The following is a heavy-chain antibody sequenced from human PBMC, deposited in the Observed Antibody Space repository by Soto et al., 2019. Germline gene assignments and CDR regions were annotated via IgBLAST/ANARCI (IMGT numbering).Heavy chain of an antibody. J-gene: IGHJ6*02. CDR3: ARIKWGLDYYSGMDV. CDR2: INPKTAAT. D-gene: IGHD1-26*01. CDR1: GYTFSDYF. V-gene: IGHV1-2*02. Sequence: QVQLVQSGAEVKKSGASVKVSCKASGYTFSDYFIHWLRQAPGQGLEWVAWINPKTAATNYAKKFQDRVTLTSDTSFTTAYLELTRLIPDDTAVYYCARIKWGLDYYSGMDVWGQGTAVTVSS.